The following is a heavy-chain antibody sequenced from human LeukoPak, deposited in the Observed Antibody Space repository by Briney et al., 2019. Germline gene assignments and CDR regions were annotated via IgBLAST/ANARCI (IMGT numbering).Heavy chain of an antibody. CDR1: GGTFSSYA. V-gene: IGHV1-69*06. J-gene: IGHJ4*02. CDR3: AGDSDTRVIAAKFAY. Sequence: ASVKVSCKASGGTFSSYAISWVRQAPGQGLEWMGGIIPIFGTANYAQKFQGRVTITADKSTSTAYMELSSLRSEDTAVYYCAGDSDTRVIAAKFAYWGQGTLVTVSS. D-gene: IGHD6-13*01. CDR2: IIPIFGTA.